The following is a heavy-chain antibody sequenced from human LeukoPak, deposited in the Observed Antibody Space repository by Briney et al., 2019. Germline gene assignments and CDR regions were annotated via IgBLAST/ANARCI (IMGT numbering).Heavy chain of an antibody. D-gene: IGHD1-26*01. CDR3: AKKVVVGATSPYSDFQD. Sequence: GGSLRLSCAASGVTFSSYAMSWVRQAPGKGLEWVSAISGSGVTTHYAGSVKGRFSISRDNSKNTLYLQMNSLRAEDTALYYCAKKVVVGATSPYSDFQDWGQGTLVTVSS. CDR1: GVTFSSYA. J-gene: IGHJ1*01. V-gene: IGHV3-23*01. CDR2: ISGSGVTT.